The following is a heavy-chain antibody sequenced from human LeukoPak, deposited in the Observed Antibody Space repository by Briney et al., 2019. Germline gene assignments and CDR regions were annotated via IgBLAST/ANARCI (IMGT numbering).Heavy chain of an antibody. V-gene: IGHV5-51*01. J-gene: IGHJ4*02. CDR2: IYPGDSDT. Sequence: LGESLKISCKGSGYSFTSYWIGWVRQMPGKGLEWMGIIYPGDSDTRYSPSFQGQVTISADKSISTAYLQWSSLKASDTAMYYCARLVDLPLLAYCGGDCYSAPDYWGQGTLVTVSS. CDR3: ARLVDLPLLAYCGGDCYSAPDY. D-gene: IGHD2-21*02. CDR1: GYSFTSYW.